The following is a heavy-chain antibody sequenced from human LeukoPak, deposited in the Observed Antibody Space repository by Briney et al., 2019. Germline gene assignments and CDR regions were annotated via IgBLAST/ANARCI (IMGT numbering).Heavy chain of an antibody. CDR3: ASGGRYYDISGYSDF. V-gene: IGHV3-23*01. CDR2: ISGRTGAT. Sequence: GGSLRLSCAASGFIFSTNDMSWVRQTPGKGLEWVSAISGRTGATYYTDSVRGRFTISRDNAKNTLYLHMNSLRIEDTAVYFCASGGRYYDISGYSDFWGQGTLVTVSS. D-gene: IGHD3-22*01. CDR1: GFIFSTND. J-gene: IGHJ4*02.